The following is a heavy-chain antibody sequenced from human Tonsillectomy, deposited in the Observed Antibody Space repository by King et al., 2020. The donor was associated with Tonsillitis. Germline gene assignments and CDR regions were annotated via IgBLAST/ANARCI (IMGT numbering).Heavy chain of an antibody. CDR2: IYSDGKTT. V-gene: IGHV3-23*03. CDR1: GFTFSAYA. CDR3: AKRVTVAGNNYYAMDV. D-gene: IGHD6-19*01. Sequence: VQSGGSLRLSCAASGFTFSAYAMSWVRQAPGKGLERVSVIYSDGKTTYYADSVKGRFTISRDDSKNTLYLEMDSLRAEDTAVYYCAKRVTVAGNNYYAMDVWGQGTTVTVSS. J-gene: IGHJ6*02.